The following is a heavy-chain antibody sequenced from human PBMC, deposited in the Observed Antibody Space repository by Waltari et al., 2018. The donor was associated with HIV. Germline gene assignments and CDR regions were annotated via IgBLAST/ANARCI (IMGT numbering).Heavy chain of an antibody. CDR3: ARDRHIVVVPAAIGWFDP. CDR1: GYSISSGYY. J-gene: IGHJ5*02. D-gene: IGHD2-2*01. Sequence: QVQLQESGPGLVKPSETLSLTCTVSGYSISSGYYWGWIRQPPGKGLEWIGSIYHSGSTYYNPSLKSRDTISVDTSKNQFSLKLSSVTAADTAVYYCARDRHIVVVPAAIGWFDPWGQGTLVTVSS. V-gene: IGHV4-38-2*02. CDR2: IYHSGST.